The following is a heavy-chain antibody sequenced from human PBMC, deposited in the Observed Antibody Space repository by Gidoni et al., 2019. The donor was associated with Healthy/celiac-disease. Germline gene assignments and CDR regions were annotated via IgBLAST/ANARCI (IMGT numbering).Heavy chain of an antibody. J-gene: IGHJ4*02. V-gene: IGHV4-34*01. D-gene: IGHD1-26*01. CDR1: GGSFSGYY. CDR3: AREGSYSGSYQLDY. Sequence: QVQLQQWGAGLFKPSETLSLTCAVYGGSFSGYYWSWIRQPPGKGLEWIGEIKHSGSTNYNPSLKSRVTISVDTSKNQCSLKLSSVTAADTAVYYCAREGSYSGSYQLDYWGQGTLVTVSS. CDR2: IKHSGST.